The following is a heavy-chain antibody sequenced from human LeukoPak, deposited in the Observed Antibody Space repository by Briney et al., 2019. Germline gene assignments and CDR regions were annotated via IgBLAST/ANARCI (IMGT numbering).Heavy chain of an antibody. V-gene: IGHV3-23*01. D-gene: IGHD3-16*01. CDR3: AKMRLGVAFGAFDI. CDR2: ISGSGGGT. Sequence: GGSLRLSCAASGFTFSSYALSWVRLTPGKGLEWVSVISGSGGGTYYADSVKGRFTVSRDNSKNTLNLQVNSLRAEDTAIYYCAKMRLGVAFGAFDIWGQGTMVTVSS. J-gene: IGHJ3*02. CDR1: GFTFSSYA.